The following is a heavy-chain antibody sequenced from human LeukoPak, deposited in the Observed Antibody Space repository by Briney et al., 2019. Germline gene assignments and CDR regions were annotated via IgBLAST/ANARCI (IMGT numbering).Heavy chain of an antibody. D-gene: IGHD3-3*01. Sequence: SETLSLTCTVSGGSISSGGYYWSWIRQHPGKGLEWIGYIYYSGSTYYNPSLKSRVTISADTSKNQFSLKLSSVTAADTAVYYCARARRDYDFWSGYYRPLYGMDVWGQGTTVTVSS. CDR3: ARARRDYDFWSGYYRPLYGMDV. V-gene: IGHV4-31*03. CDR1: GGSISSGGYY. CDR2: IYYSGST. J-gene: IGHJ6*02.